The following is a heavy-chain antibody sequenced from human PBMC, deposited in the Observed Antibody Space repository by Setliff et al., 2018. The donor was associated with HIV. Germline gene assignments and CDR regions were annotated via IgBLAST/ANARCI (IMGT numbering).Heavy chain of an antibody. V-gene: IGHV4-38-2*02. CDR1: GYSMRSGYY. CDR2: VYHSGST. J-gene: IGHJ4*02. Sequence: PSETLSLTCSVSGYSMRSGYYGGWIRQPPGKGLEWIGSVYHSGSTYYNPSLKTRVTISVDTSKNQFSLKLTSVTAADTALYYCARDVMEYFGNYFDYWGQGALVTVS. CDR3: ARDVMEYFGNYFDY. D-gene: IGHD3-3*01.